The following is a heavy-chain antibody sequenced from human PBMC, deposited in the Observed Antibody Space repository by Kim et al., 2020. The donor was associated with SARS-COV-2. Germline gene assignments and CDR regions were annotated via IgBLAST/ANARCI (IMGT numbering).Heavy chain of an antibody. CDR1: GFTFSNSA. Sequence: TSVKVSCKASGFTFSNSAVQWVRQARGQRLEWIGWIVVGSGNTNYAQKFQERVTITRDMSRSTAYMELSSLRFEDTAVYYCSAGPIYINYGMDVWGQGTT. V-gene: IGHV1-58*01. J-gene: IGHJ6*02. CDR3: SAGPIYINYGMDV. D-gene: IGHD2-8*01. CDR2: IVVGSGNT.